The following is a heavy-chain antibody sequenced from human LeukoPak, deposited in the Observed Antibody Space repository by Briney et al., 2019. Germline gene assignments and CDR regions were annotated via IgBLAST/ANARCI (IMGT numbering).Heavy chain of an antibody. CDR2: IYYSGST. CDR1: GGSISSGGYY. J-gene: IGHJ5*02. V-gene: IGHV4-31*03. CDR3: ANYGSGSYNL. D-gene: IGHD3-10*01. Sequence: PSETLSLTCTVSGGSISSGGYYWSWIRQHPGKGLEWIGYIYYSGSTYYNPSLKSRVTISVDTSKNQFSLKLSSVTAADTAVYYCANYGSGSYNLWGQGTLVTVSS.